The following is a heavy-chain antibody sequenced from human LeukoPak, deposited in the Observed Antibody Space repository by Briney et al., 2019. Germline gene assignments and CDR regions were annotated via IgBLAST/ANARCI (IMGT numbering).Heavy chain of an antibody. J-gene: IGHJ4*02. D-gene: IGHD3-3*01. V-gene: IGHV1-18*01. CDR1: GYTFTSYG. Sequence: GASVKVSCKASGYTFTSYGISWVRQAPGQGLEWMGWISAYNGNTNYAQKLQGRVTMTTDTSTSTAYMELSSLRSEDTAVYYCARDLDSTIFDYWGQGTLVTVSS. CDR2: ISAYNGNT. CDR3: ARDLDSTIFDY.